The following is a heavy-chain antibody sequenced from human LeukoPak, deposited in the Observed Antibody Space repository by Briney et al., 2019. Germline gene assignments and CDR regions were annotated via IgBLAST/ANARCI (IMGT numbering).Heavy chain of an antibody. Sequence: GGSLRLSCAASGFTFSSYAMHWVRQAPGKGLEWVAVISYDGSNKYYADSVKGRFTISRDNSKNTLYLQMNSLRAEDTAVYYCAREAYYDSSGYYPHWGQGTLSPSPQ. D-gene: IGHD3-22*01. CDR1: GFTFSSYA. V-gene: IGHV3-30*04. CDR3: AREAYYDSSGYYPH. J-gene: IGHJ4*02. CDR2: ISYDGSNK.